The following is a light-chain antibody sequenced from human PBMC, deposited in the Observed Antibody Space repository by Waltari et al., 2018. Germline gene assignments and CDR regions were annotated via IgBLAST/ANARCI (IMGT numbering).Light chain of an antibody. CDR3: QQRTDWLWT. J-gene: IGKJ1*01. Sequence: EVVLTQSPATLSLSPGERATLSCRASHSISKFLAWYQQRPGQAPRLLIYDASDRPPGIPARVRGRGSGTDFTLTISSLEPEDFAVYYCQQRTDWLWTFGQGTKVEIK. V-gene: IGKV3-11*01. CDR1: HSISKF. CDR2: DAS.